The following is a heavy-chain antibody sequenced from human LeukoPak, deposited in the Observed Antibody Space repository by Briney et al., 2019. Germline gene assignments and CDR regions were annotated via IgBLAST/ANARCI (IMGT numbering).Heavy chain of an antibody. Sequence: GGSLRLSCAASGFTFSSCWMSWVRQAPGKGLEWVANIKQDGSEKYYVDSVKGRFTISRDNAKNSLYLQMNSLRAEDTAVYYCARYTIFGVVSHFDYWGQGTLVTVSP. J-gene: IGHJ4*02. V-gene: IGHV3-7*01. D-gene: IGHD3-3*01. CDR1: GFTFSSCW. CDR3: ARYTIFGVVSHFDY. CDR2: IKQDGSEK.